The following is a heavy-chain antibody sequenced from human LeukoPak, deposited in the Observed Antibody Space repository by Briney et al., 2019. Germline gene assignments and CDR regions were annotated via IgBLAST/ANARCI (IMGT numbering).Heavy chain of an antibody. CDR3: VRDVGGYYSAFDY. Sequence: ASVKVSCKASGYTFTGYYMHWVRQAPGQGLEWMGWINPNSGGTNYAQKFRGRVTMTRDTSISTAYMELSRLRSDDTAVYYCVRDVGGYYSAFDYWGQGTLVTVSS. J-gene: IGHJ4*02. V-gene: IGHV1-2*02. CDR2: INPNSGGT. D-gene: IGHD3-22*01. CDR1: GYTFTGYY.